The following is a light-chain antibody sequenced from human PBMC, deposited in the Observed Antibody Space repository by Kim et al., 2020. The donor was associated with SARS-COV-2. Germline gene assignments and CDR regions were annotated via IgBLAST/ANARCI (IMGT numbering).Light chain of an antibody. CDR3: QQYGSSPRT. J-gene: IGKJ3*01. CDR1: QSLSSSY. CDR2: GTS. Sequence: SPGERATLSCRASQSLSSSYLAWYQQKPGQAPRLLIYGTSNRATGIPDRFSGSGSGTDFTLTISRLEPEDFAAYYCQQYGSSPRTFGPGTKVDIK. V-gene: IGKV3-20*01.